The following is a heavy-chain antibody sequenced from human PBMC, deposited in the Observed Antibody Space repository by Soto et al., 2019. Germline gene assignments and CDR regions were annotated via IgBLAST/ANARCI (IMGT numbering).Heavy chain of an antibody. Sequence: ASVKVSCKASGGTFSSYAISWVRQAPGQGLEWVGGIIPIFGTANYAQKLQGRVTMTTDTSTSTAYMELRSLRSDDTAVYYCAARRAVAGKGRGRGADAFDIWGQGTMVTVSS. J-gene: IGHJ3*02. CDR3: AARRAVAGKGRGRGADAFDI. CDR2: IIPIFGTA. CDR1: GGTFSSYA. D-gene: IGHD6-19*01. V-gene: IGHV1-69*05.